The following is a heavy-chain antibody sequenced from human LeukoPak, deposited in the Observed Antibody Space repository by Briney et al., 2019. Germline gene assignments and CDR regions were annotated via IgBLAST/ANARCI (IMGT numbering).Heavy chain of an antibody. CDR2: IKQDGREK. J-gene: IGHJ3*02. Sequence: PGGSLRLSCAASGFTVSSNYMNWVRQAPGKGLEWVANIKQDGREKYYVDSVKGRFTISRDNAKNSLYLQMNSLRAEDTAVYYCASGGGATRSGYAFDMWGQGALVTVSS. CDR1: GFTVSSNY. CDR3: ASGGGATRSGYAFDM. D-gene: IGHD1-26*01. V-gene: IGHV3-7*01.